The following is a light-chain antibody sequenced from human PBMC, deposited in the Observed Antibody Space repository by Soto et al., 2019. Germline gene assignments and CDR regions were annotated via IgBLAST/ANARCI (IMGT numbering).Light chain of an antibody. J-gene: IGKJ4*01. Sequence: ETVMTQSPATLSVSPGERATLSCRASQSVSSNLAWYQQKPGQPPRLLIYDISTRATGIPTRFSGSGSGTEFTLTISSLQSEDFAVYYCQQYNSWPLTFCGGTTVEIK. CDR1: QSVSSN. CDR3: QQYNSWPLT. CDR2: DIS. V-gene: IGKV3D-15*01.